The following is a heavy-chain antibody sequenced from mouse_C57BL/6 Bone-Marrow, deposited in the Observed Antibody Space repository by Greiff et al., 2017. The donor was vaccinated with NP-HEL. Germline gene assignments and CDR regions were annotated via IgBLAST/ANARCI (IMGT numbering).Heavy chain of an antibody. D-gene: IGHD2-2*01. Sequence: QVQLQQSGAELVRPGASVTLSCKASGYTFTDYEMHWVKQTPVHGLEWIGAIDPETGGTAYNQKFKGKAILTADKSSSTAYMELRSLTSEDSAVYYCTRGDGYDEESFDYGGKGTTLTVSS. V-gene: IGHV1-15*01. J-gene: IGHJ2*01. CDR2: IDPETGGT. CDR3: TRGDGYDEESFDY. CDR1: GYTFTDYE.